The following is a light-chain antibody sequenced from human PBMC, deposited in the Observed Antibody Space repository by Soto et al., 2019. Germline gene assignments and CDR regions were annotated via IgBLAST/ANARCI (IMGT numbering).Light chain of an antibody. CDR3: QHTYSTISLT. CDR1: ESSARH. J-gene: IGKJ5*01. V-gene: IGKV1-39*01. CDR2: AAS. Sequence: DIQMTQSPSSLSASVGDSVTITCRASESSARHINWYQQKPGNAPKLRIYAASTLQNGGPSRFSFGGSGTDFNLTINNMKPEDVATYYYQHTYSTISLTFGQGTRLEIK.